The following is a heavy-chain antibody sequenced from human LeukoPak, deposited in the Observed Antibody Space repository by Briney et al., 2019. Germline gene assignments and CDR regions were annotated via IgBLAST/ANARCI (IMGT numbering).Heavy chain of an antibody. D-gene: IGHD5-12*01. CDR1: GGSFSGYY. CDR3: ARSFKVATWDYFDY. Sequence: PSETLSLTCAVYGGSFSGYYWSWIRQPPGKGLEWIGRISSSGSTDYNPSLKSRVTMSVDTSKNQFSLKLSSVTAADTAVYYCARSFKVATWDYFDYWGQGTLVTVSS. J-gene: IGHJ4*02. V-gene: IGHV4-59*10. CDR2: ISSSGST.